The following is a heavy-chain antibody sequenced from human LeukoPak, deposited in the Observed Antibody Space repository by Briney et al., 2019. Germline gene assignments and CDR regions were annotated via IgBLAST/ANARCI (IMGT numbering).Heavy chain of an antibody. CDR2: MNPNSGNT. J-gene: IGHJ3*02. Sequence: ASVKVSCKASGYTFTSYDINWVRQAAGQGLEWMGWMNPNSGNTGYAQKFQGRVTMTRNTSISTAYMELSSLRSEDTAVYYCARWYSSSWYGVYDAFDIWGQGTMVTVSS. CDR1: GYTFTSYD. D-gene: IGHD6-13*01. V-gene: IGHV1-8*01. CDR3: ARWYSSSWYGVYDAFDI.